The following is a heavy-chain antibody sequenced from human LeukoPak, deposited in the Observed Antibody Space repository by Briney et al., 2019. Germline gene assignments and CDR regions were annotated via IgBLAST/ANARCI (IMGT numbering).Heavy chain of an antibody. CDR2: INWNGGTT. J-gene: IGHJ4*02. CDR3: AKAVVGAAYFDY. Sequence: GGSLRLSCAASGFTFDDYGMSWVRQAPGKGLEWVSGINWNGGTTGYADSVKGRFTISRDNSKNTLYLQMNSLRAEDTAVYYCAKAVVGAAYFDYWGQGTLVTVSS. CDR1: GFTFDDYG. D-gene: IGHD1-26*01. V-gene: IGHV3-20*04.